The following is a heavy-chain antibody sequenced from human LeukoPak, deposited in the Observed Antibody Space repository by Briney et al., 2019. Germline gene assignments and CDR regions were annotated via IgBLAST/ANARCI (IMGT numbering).Heavy chain of an antibody. J-gene: IGHJ4*02. CDR2: INAGNGNT. V-gene: IGHV1-3*03. CDR1: GYTFTSYA. Sequence: ASVKVSCKASGYTFTSYAMHRVRPAPGQRLEWMGWINAGNGNTKYSQEFKGRVTITRDTSASTAYMELSSLRSEDMAVYYCARDLDWNYVFDYWGQGTLVTVSS. CDR3: ARDLDWNYVFDY. D-gene: IGHD1-7*01.